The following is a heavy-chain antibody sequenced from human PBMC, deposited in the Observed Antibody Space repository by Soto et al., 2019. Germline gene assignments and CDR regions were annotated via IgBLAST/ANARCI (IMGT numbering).Heavy chain of an antibody. CDR3: ATSRTSIAVAGETEYYLDY. V-gene: IGHV1-2*04. CDR1: GYTFTDFY. J-gene: IGHJ4*02. Sequence: QVQLVQYGAEVKKPGASVKVSCKTSGYTFTDFYMHWVRQAPGQGLEWLGWINPNSGGTKYAQNFQGWVTMTRDTTISTAYMELRRMRSDDTAMYYCATSRTSIAVAGETEYYLDYWGQGTLVTVSS. D-gene: IGHD6-19*01. CDR2: INPNSGGT.